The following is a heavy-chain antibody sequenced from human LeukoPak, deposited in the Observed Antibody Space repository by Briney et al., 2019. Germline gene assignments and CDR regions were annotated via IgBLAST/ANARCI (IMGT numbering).Heavy chain of an antibody. V-gene: IGHV3-30*18. J-gene: IGHJ4*02. CDR2: MSYDGGKK. CDR3: AKDLEGLPSANFDY. Sequence: QAGESLRLSCAASGFTFSSYGMHWVRQAPGKGQGWVAVMSYDGGKKYYADSVEGRFTISRDNSKNTRYLQMNSLRAEDTAVYYCAKDLEGLPSANFDYWGQGTLVTVSS. CDR1: GFTFSSYG. D-gene: IGHD2-2*01.